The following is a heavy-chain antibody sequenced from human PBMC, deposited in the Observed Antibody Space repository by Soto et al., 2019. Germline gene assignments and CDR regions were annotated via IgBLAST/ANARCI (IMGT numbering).Heavy chain of an antibody. V-gene: IGHV5-51*01. Sequence: GESLKISCKGSGYSFTSYWIGWVRQIPWKGLEWMGIIYPGDSDTRYSPSFQGQVTISADKSISTAYLQWSSLKASDTAMYYCARLSALYYDYIWGSYRYSAFDIWGQGTMVTVSS. CDR3: ARLSALYYDYIWGSYRYSAFDI. D-gene: IGHD3-16*02. CDR2: IYPGDSDT. CDR1: GYSFTSYW. J-gene: IGHJ3*02.